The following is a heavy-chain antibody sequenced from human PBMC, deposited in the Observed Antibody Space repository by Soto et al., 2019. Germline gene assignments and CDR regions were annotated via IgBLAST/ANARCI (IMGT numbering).Heavy chain of an antibody. Sequence: DVRLAESGGGLVQPGGSLRLSCTTSGFSFASFAMTWVRQAPGKGLEWVATISGSDGKTYYAVSVKGRFSISRDTSRNILYLQMNSLRADDTAIYYCAKWSYLDYWGQGIRVTVAS. D-gene: IGHD3-3*01. CDR3: AKWSYLDY. CDR1: GFSFASFA. J-gene: IGHJ4*02. CDR2: ISGSDGKT. V-gene: IGHV3-23*04.